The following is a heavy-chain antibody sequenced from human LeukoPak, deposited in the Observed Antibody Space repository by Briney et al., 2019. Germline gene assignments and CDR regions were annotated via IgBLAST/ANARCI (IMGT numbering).Heavy chain of an antibody. V-gene: IGHV3-30*18. D-gene: IGHD4/OR15-4a*01. Sequence: GGSLRLSCAASGLTFSSYGMHWVRQAPGKGLEWVAVISYDGSNKYYADSVKGRFTISRDNSKNTLYLQMNSLRAEDTAVYYCAKDRRGALYYFDYWGQGTLVTVSS. CDR2: ISYDGSNK. CDR3: AKDRRGALYYFDY. J-gene: IGHJ4*02. CDR1: GLTFSSYG.